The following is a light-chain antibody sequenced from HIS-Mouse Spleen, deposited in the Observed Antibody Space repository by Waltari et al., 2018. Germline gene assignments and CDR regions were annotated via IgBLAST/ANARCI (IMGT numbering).Light chain of an antibody. CDR3: AAWDDSLSGPV. J-gene: IGLJ3*02. V-gene: IGLV1-47*01. Sequence: QSVLTQPPSASGTPGQRVTISCSGSSSNIGSNYVYWYQQLPGTAPKLRIYRNNQRPYGVPDRFPGSKSGTSASLAISGLRSEDEADYYCAAWDDSLSGPVFCGGTKLTVL. CDR2: RNN. CDR1: SSNIGSNY.